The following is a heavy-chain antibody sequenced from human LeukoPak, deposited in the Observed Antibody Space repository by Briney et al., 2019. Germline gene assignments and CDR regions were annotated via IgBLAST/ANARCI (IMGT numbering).Heavy chain of an antibody. CDR3: ARAWSGSYYFYAFDI. J-gene: IGHJ3*02. Sequence: SQTLSLTCAVSGGSISSGGYSWSWIRQPPGMGLEWIGYIYHSGSTYYNPSLKSRVTISVDRSKNQFSLKLSSVTAADTAVYYCARAWSGSYYFYAFDIWGQGTMVTVSS. CDR2: IYHSGST. D-gene: IGHD1-26*01. CDR1: GGSISSGGYS. V-gene: IGHV4-30-2*01.